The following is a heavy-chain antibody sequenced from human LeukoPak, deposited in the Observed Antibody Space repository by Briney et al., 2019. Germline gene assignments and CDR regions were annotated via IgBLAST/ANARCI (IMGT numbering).Heavy chain of an antibody. Sequence: SETLSLTCIVSGGSISSYYWSWVRQPPGKGLEWIGYIYYSGSTNYNPSLKSRVTISVDTSKNQFSLKLRSVTAADTAVYYCARVTGYMIEDYFDYWGQGTLVTVSS. CDR3: ARVTGYMIEDYFDY. V-gene: IGHV4-59*01. CDR1: GGSISSYY. D-gene: IGHD3-22*01. J-gene: IGHJ4*02. CDR2: IYYSGST.